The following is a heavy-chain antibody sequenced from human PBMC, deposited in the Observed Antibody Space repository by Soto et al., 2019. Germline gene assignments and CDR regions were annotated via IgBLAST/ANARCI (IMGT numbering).Heavy chain of an antibody. D-gene: IGHD3-3*01. CDR2: ISAYNGNT. CDR3: ARGNPIQNYDFWSGYYFRSSNNWFDP. J-gene: IGHJ5*02. Sequence: GASVKVSCKASGYTFTSYGISWVRQAPGQGLEWMGWISAYNGNTNYAQKLQGRVTMTTDTSTSTAYMELRSLRSDDTAVYYCARGNPIQNYDFWSGYYFRSSNNWFDPWGQGTLVTVSS. V-gene: IGHV1-18*01. CDR1: GYTFTSYG.